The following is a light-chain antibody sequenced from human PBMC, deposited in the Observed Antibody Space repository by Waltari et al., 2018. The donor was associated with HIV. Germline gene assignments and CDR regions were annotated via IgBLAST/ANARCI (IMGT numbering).Light chain of an antibody. J-gene: IGKJ4*01. V-gene: IGKV3-15*01. CDR2: GAS. Sequence: VLTQSPATLSVSPGGTATRSSRASQSVGSYLAWYQQKPGQAPRLLIYGASTRATGIPTRFSGSGSGTEFTLTISSLQSEDFAVYYCHQYNKWPRGTFGGGTKVEV. CDR3: HQYNKWPRGT. CDR1: QSVGSY.